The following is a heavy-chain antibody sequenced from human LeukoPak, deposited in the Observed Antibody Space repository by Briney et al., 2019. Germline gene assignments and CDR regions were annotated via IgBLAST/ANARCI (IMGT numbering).Heavy chain of an antibody. J-gene: IGHJ4*02. CDR1: GYTLTELS. Sequence: ASVKVSCKVSGYTLTELSMHWVRQAPGKGLEWMGGFDPEDGETIYAQKFQGRVTMTEDTSTDTAYMELSSLRSEDTAVYYCATGLVVVAATTVDYWGQGTLVTVSS. V-gene: IGHV1-24*01. CDR3: ATGLVVVAATTVDY. CDR2: FDPEDGET. D-gene: IGHD2-15*01.